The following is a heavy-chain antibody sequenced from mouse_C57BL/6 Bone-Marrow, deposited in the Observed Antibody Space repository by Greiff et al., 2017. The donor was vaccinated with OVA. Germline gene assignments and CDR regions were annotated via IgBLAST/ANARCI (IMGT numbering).Heavy chain of an antibody. J-gene: IGHJ4*01. CDR3: TNYYGSSPYAMDY. D-gene: IGHD1-1*01. Sequence: EVQVVESGAGLVKPGGSLKLSCAASGFTFSSYAMSWVRQTPEKRLEWVAYISSGGDYIYYADTVKGRFTISRDNARNTLYLQMSSLKSEDTAMYYCTNYYGSSPYAMDYWGQGTSVTVSS. V-gene: IGHV5-9-1*02. CDR1: GFTFSSYA. CDR2: ISSGGDYI.